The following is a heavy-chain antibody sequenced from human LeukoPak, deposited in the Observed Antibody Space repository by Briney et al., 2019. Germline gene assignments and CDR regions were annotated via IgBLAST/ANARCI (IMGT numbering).Heavy chain of an antibody. J-gene: IGHJ6*02. D-gene: IGHD6-6*01. CDR2: IYYSGTT. CDR3: ARHQQHSSSSGTYGMDV. V-gene: IGHV4-39*01. CDR1: GGSISTDGSY. Sequence: SETLSLTCTVSGGSISTDGSYWGWIRQPPEKGLEWIGTIYYSGTTYFNPSLKSRVTISVDTSKSQFSLRLSSVTAADTSVYYCARHQQHSSSSGTYGMDVWGQGTTVTVSS.